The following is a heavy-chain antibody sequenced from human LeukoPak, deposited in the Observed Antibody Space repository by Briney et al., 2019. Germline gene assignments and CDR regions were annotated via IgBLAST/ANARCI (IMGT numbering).Heavy chain of an antibody. D-gene: IGHD1-26*01. Sequence: PGRSLRLSCAASGFTSDDYAMHWVRQAPGKGLEWVSGISWNSGSIGYADSVKGRFTISRDNAKNSLYLQMNGLRAEDTALYYCAKGYVSGSYYYLFDYWGQGTLVTVSS. V-gene: IGHV3-9*02. CDR2: ISWNSGSI. J-gene: IGHJ4*02. CDR3: AKGYVSGSYYYLFDY. CDR1: GFTSDDYA.